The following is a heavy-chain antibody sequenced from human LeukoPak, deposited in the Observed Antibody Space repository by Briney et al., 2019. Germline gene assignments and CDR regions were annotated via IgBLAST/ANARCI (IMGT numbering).Heavy chain of an antibody. V-gene: IGHV4-59*01. J-gene: IGHJ4*02. CDR1: GGSISSYY. CDR3: ARQVYSSSWSYYFDY. Sequence: SETLSLTCTVSGGSISSYYWSWIRQPPGKGLEWIANIYYNGSTNYNPSLKSRVTISVDTSKNQFSLKLSSVTPADTAVYYCARQVYSSSWSYYFDYWGQGILVTVSS. CDR2: IYYNGST. D-gene: IGHD6-13*01.